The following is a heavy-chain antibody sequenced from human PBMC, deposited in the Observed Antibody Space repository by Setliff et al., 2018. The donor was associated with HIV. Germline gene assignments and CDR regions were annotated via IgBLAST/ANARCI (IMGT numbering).Heavy chain of an antibody. CDR1: GGSISRYF. D-gene: IGHD1-1*01. Sequence: PSETLSLTCTVSGGSISRYFWNWIRQPPGKGLEWIGYISYNGDTNYNPSLKSRVTISLDTSKNQFSLKMTSVTAADTAFYFCARDAPGPMERTFDPWGQGTLVTVSS. J-gene: IGHJ5*02. CDR2: ISYNGDT. CDR3: ARDAPGPMERTFDP. V-gene: IGHV4-59*01.